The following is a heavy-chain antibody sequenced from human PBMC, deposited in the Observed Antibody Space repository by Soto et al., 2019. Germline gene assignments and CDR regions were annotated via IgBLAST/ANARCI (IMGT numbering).Heavy chain of an antibody. CDR1: GYTFTSYD. CDR3: ARVRGRRGFGELLYKCYFDY. J-gene: IGHJ4*02. V-gene: IGHV1-8*01. D-gene: IGHD3-10*01. CDR2: MNPNRGNT. Sequence: QVQLVQSGAEVKKPGASVKVSCKASGYTFTSYDINWVRQATGHGLEWMGWMNPNRGNTGYVQKFQARVTMTRNTSISTAYMELSRLTSEDTAVYYCARVRGRRGFGELLYKCYFDYRGQGTLVTVSS.